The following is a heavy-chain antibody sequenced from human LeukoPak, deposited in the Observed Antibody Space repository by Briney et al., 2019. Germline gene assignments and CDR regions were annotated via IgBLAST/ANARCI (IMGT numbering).Heavy chain of an antibody. D-gene: IGHD3-9*01. CDR2: ISSSSSYI. J-gene: IGHJ4*02. V-gene: IGHV3-21*01. Sequence: PGESLKISCAASGFTFSSYSMNWVRQAPGKGLEWVSSISSSSSYIYYADSVKGRFTTSRDNAKNSLYLQMNSLRAEDTAVYYCARDPTYFDWLPVYWGQGTLVTVSS. CDR1: GFTFSSYS. CDR3: ARDPTYFDWLPVY.